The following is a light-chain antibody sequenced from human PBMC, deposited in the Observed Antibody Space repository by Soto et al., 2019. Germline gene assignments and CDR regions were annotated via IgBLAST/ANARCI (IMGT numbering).Light chain of an antibody. CDR1: QSVSSN. CDR3: QQLLSYPIT. V-gene: IGKV3-15*01. CDR2: GAS. J-gene: IGKJ5*01. Sequence: EIVMTQSPATLSVSPGERATLSCRASQSVSSNLAWYQQKPGQAPRLLIYGASTRATGIPARFSGSGSGTSFTLTISSLQPEDFATYYCQQLLSYPITFGQGTRLEI.